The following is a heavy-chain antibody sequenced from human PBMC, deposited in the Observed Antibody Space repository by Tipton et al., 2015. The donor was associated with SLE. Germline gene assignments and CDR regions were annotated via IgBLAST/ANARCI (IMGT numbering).Heavy chain of an antibody. J-gene: IGHJ2*01. CDR2: IYYSGST. Sequence: TLSLTCTVSGGSISLYYWSWIRQPPGKGPEWIGDIYYSGSTNYNPSLKSRVTISVDMSKNQFSLKLSSVTAADTAVYYCARWVRAAAGTWYFDLWGRGTLVTVSS. CDR3: ARWVRAAAGTWYFDL. V-gene: IGHV4-59*07. CDR1: GGSISLYY. D-gene: IGHD6-13*01.